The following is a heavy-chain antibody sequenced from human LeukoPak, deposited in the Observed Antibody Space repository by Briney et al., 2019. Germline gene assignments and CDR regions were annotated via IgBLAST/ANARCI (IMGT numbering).Heavy chain of an antibody. Sequence: GVSVRLSCAASGFTFSSYGMQWVRQAPGKGVVWVAFIRYDGSNKYYADSVKGRFTISRDNSKNTLYLQMNSLRAEDTAVYYCAKVYYDSSGYLYYFDYWGQGTLVTVSS. CDR1: GFTFSSYG. J-gene: IGHJ4*02. V-gene: IGHV3-30*02. CDR3: AKVYYDSSGYLYYFDY. D-gene: IGHD3-22*01. CDR2: IRYDGSNK.